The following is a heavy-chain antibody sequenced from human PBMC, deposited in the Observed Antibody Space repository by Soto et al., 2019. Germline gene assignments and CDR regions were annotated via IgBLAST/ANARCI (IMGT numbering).Heavy chain of an antibody. J-gene: IGHJ6*02. CDR3: ARGYFGPRGSGSYYRRYYGMDV. Sequence: QVQLQQWGAGLLKPSETLSLTCAVYGGSFSGYYWSWIRQPPGKGLEWIGEINHSGSTNYNPSLKSRVTISVDTSKNQFSLKLSSVTAADRAVYYCARGYFGPRGSGSYYRRYYGMDVWGQGTTVTVSS. V-gene: IGHV4-34*01. CDR2: INHSGST. D-gene: IGHD3-10*01. CDR1: GGSFSGYY.